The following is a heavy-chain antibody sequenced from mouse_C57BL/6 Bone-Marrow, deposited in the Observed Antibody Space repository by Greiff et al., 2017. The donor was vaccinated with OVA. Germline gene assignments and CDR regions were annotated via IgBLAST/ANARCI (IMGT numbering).Heavy chain of an antibody. V-gene: IGHV2-2*01. J-gene: IGHJ4*01. D-gene: IGHD1-2*01. CDR2: IWSGGST. CDR1: GFSLTSYG. CDR3: ARNNYDGLYYYAMDY. Sequence: VKVVESGPGLVQPSQSLYITCTVSGFSLTSYGVHWVRQSPGKGLEWLGVIWSGGSTDYNAAFISRLSISKDNSKSQVFFKMNSLQADDTAIYYCARNNYDGLYYYAMDYWGQGTSVTVSS.